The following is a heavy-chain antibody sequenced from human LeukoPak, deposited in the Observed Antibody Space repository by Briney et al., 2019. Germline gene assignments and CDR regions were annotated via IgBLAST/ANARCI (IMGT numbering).Heavy chain of an antibody. J-gene: IGHJ4*02. CDR3: ASCRGKYYYDSSGYSDY. Sequence: GGSLRLSCAASGFTFGDYYMSWIRQAPGKGLEWVSYISSSGSTIYYADSVKGRFTISRDNAKNSLYLQMNSLRAEDTAVYYCASCRGKYYYDSSGYSDYWGQGTLVTVSS. V-gene: IGHV3-11*01. CDR1: GFTFGDYY. CDR2: ISSSGSTI. D-gene: IGHD3-22*01.